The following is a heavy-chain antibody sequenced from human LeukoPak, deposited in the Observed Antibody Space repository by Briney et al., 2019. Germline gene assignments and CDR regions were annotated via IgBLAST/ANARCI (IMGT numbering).Heavy chain of an antibody. D-gene: IGHD3-3*01. J-gene: IGHJ6*03. CDR1: GFTFSSYA. CDR3: ARGLDFWSGYYTKGEFRAHDYYYYYMDV. V-gene: IGHV3-30*04. CDR2: ISYDGSNK. Sequence: PGGSLRLSCAASGFTFSSYAMHWVRQAPGKGLEWVAVISYDGSNKYYADSVKGRFTISRDNSKNTLYLQMNSLRAEDTAVYYCARGLDFWSGYYTKGEFRAHDYYYYYMDVWGKGTTVTVSS.